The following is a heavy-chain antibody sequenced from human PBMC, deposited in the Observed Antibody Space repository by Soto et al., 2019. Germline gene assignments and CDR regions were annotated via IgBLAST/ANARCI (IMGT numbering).Heavy chain of an antibody. V-gene: IGHV3-64*01. D-gene: IGHD2-21*01. Sequence: EVQRVESGRDLVQPGGSLRLSCAASGYTFSSYAMHWVRQAPGKGLEYVSVITSNGGNTDYASSVKGRFTISRDNSKHTLYLQMGSLRAAAMAVYYCARRIPFGYGMDVWGQGTTATVSS. CDR3: ARRIPFGYGMDV. CDR1: GYTFSSYA. J-gene: IGHJ6*02. CDR2: ITSNGGNT.